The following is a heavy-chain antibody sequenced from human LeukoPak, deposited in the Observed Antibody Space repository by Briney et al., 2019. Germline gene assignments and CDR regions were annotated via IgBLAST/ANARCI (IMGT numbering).Heavy chain of an antibody. CDR3: VRDLYCLAAMDV. Sequence: GGSLTLSCAASGFTFSNYAMHWVRQAPGKGLEWVAVISYDGSTKYYADSVKGRFTISRDKSKNTLYLQMNSLRGEETALYFCVRDLYCLAAMDVWGQGSTVTVS. D-gene: IGHD2-21*02. V-gene: IGHV3-30*03. J-gene: IGHJ6*02. CDR1: GFTFSNYA. CDR2: ISYDGSTK.